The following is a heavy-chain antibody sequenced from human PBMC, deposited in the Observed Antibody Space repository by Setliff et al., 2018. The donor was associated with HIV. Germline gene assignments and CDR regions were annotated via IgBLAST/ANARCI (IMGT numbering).Heavy chain of an antibody. CDR3: ARHPIHTYGYGAFDF. Sequence: GESLKISCKGSGYSFTSYWIGWVRQMPGEGLEWMGVIYPGDSSSKYSPSFQGQVTISVDTSISTAYLQWNSLKASDTAIYYCARHPIHTYGYGAFDFWGRGTLVTVSS. J-gene: IGHJ4*02. CDR2: IYPGDSSS. CDR1: GYSFTSYW. V-gene: IGHV5-51*01. D-gene: IGHD5-18*01.